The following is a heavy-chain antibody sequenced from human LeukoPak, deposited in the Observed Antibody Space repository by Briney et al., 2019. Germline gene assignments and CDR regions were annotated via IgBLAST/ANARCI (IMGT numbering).Heavy chain of an antibody. Sequence: ASVKVSCKASVYTFTSYDINWVRQATGQGLEWMGWMNPNSGNTGYAQKFQGRVTMTRNTSISTAYMELSSLRSEDTAVYYCARGVGTRYYYYYMDVWGKGTTVTVSS. CDR1: VYTFTSYD. CDR2: MNPNSGNT. CDR3: ARGVGTRYYYYYMDV. J-gene: IGHJ6*03. V-gene: IGHV1-8*01. D-gene: IGHD1-1*01.